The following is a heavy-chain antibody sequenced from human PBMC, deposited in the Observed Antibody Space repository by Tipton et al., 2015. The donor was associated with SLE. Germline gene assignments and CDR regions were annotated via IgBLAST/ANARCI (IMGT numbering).Heavy chain of an antibody. CDR2: ISGSSFSNI. D-gene: IGHD3-22*01. CDR1: GFTVSSNY. Sequence: GSLRLSCAASGFTVSSNYMSWVRQAPGKGLEWVSFISGSSFSNIFYADSVKGRFTISRDNSKNTLYLQMNSLRAEDTAVYYCAREWGHYYDSPGDADWGQGTLVTVSS. J-gene: IGHJ4*02. CDR3: AREWGHYYDSPGDAD. V-gene: IGHV3-48*01.